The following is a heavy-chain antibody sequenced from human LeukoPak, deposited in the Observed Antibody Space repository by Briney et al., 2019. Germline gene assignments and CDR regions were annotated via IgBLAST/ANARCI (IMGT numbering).Heavy chain of an antibody. D-gene: IGHD3-22*01. V-gene: IGHV4-30-4*01. CDR1: GASIRSGDYY. CDR3: ASGGDYYDSSGYYYFGSFDY. Sequence: SETLSLTCTVSGASIRSGDYYWSWIRQPPGKGLEWIGYIYYSGSTYYNPSLKSRVTISVDTSKNQFSLKLSSVTAADTAVYYCASGGDYYDSSGYYYFGSFDYWGQGTLVTVSS. J-gene: IGHJ4*02. CDR2: IYYSGST.